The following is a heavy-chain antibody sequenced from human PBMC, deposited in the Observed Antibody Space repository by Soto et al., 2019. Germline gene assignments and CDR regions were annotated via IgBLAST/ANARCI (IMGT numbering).Heavy chain of an antibody. V-gene: IGHV3-9*01. Sequence: GGSLRLSCAASGFTFSSYAMNWVRQAPGKGLEWVAGISWNSVSIDYANSVKGRFTISRDNAKNSLYLQMSSLRAEDTALYYCARAGYCGPGCYYYFDYWGQGTLVTVS. CDR1: GFTFSSYA. CDR3: ARAGYCGPGCYYYFDY. J-gene: IGHJ4*02. D-gene: IGHD2-21*02. CDR2: ISWNSVSI.